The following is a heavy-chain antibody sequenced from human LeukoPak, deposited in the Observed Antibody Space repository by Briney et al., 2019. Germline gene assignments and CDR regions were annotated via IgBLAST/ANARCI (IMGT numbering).Heavy chain of an antibody. Sequence: PSEALSLTCTVSGGSISSYSWSWIRQPPGKGLEWIGLVYDGGSTYYNPSLKSRVTISLDTSKNQVSLNLNSVTSPDTAVYYCARAVPRRDGYKFECWGQGTLVTVSS. CDR1: GGSISSYS. D-gene: IGHD5-24*01. CDR2: VYDGGST. CDR3: ARAVPRRDGYKFEC. J-gene: IGHJ4*02. V-gene: IGHV4-59*01.